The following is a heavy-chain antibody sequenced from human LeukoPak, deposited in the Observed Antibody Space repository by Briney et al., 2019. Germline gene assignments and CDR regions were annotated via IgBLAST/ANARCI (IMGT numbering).Heavy chain of an antibody. CDR1: GFTFSSYD. Sequence: GGSLRLSCAASGFTFSSYDMHWVRQATGKGLEWVSAIGVAANTFYSGSVKGRFTVSRENAKNSLYLLMTSLRAEDTAVYYCARQNTPHGNFDYWGQGILVTVSS. J-gene: IGHJ4*02. V-gene: IGHV3-13*01. CDR2: IGVAANT. D-gene: IGHD1-26*01. CDR3: ARQNTPHGNFDY.